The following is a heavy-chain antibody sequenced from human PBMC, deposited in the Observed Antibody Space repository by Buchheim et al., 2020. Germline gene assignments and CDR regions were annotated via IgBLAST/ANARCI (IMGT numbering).Heavy chain of an antibody. V-gene: IGHV4-59*01. Sequence: QVLLQESGPGLLKPSETLSLTCTVSGDSLWGYYWNWIRQPPGKGLEWIGYISYGGTTQYNPTLKSRVIITFDPSKDQFYLKMNTVTAADTAKYFCARGGQTAAAVDNWFDPWGQG. D-gene: IGHD1-14*01. CDR2: ISYGGTT. J-gene: IGHJ5*02. CDR3: ARGGQTAAAVDNWFDP. CDR1: GDSLWGYY.